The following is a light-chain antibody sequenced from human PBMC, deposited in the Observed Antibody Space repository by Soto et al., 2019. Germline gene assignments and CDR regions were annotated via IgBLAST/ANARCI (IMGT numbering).Light chain of an antibody. V-gene: IGLV2-14*01. CDR2: EVS. CDR3: SSYTSSSIDYV. Sequence: QSALTHPASVSGSPGQSITISCTGTSSDVGGYNYVSWYQQHPGKAPKLMIYEVSNRPSGVSNRFSGSKSGNTASLTISGLQADDEADYYCSSYTSSSIDYVFGTGTKVTDL. J-gene: IGLJ1*01. CDR1: SSDVGGYNY.